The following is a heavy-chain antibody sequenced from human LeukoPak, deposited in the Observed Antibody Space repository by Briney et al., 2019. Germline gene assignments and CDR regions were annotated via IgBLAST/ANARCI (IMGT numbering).Heavy chain of an antibody. CDR1: GYTFTGYY. CDR3: ARGTYDFWSGYYVYFDY. CDR2: INPNSGGT. D-gene: IGHD3-3*01. V-gene: IGHV1-2*02. Sequence: ASVKVSCKASGYTFTGYYMHWVRQAPGQGLEWMGWINPNSGGTNYAQKFQGRVTMTRVTSISTAYMELSRLRSDDTAVYYCARGTYDFWSGYYVYFDYWGQGTLVTVSS. J-gene: IGHJ4*02.